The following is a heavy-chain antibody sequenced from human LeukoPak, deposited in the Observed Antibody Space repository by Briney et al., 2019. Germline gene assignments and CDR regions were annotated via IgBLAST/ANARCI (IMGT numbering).Heavy chain of an antibody. CDR2: ISSSGSTI. CDR1: GFTFSDYY. Sequence: PGGSLRLSCAASGFTFSDYYMSWIRQAPGKGLEWVSYISSSGSTIYYAGSVKGRLTISRDDAKNSLYLQMNSLRAEDTAVYYCARERETITMVRGVIGLENYWGQGTLVTVSS. J-gene: IGHJ4*02. V-gene: IGHV3-11*01. CDR3: ARERETITMVRGVIGLENY. D-gene: IGHD3-10*01.